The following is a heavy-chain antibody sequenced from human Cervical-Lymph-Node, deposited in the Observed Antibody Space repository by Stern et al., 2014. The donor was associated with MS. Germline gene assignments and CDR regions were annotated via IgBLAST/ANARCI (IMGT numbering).Heavy chain of an antibody. Sequence: VQLVQSGAEVKKPGASVKVSCQASGYTFTSYGISWVRQAPGQGLEWMGRINAYNGNTNYAQKVQDRVTMTIDTSTRTAYMELRSLRSDDTAVYYCARDFPPIDYWGQGTLVTVSS. CDR3: ARDFPPIDY. J-gene: IGHJ4*02. CDR1: GYTFTSYG. V-gene: IGHV1-18*04. CDR2: INAYNGNT.